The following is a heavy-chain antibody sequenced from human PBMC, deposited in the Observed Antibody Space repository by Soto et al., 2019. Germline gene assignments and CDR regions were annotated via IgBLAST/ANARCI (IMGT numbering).Heavy chain of an antibody. J-gene: IGHJ3*02. CDR2: ISGTGGST. CDR3: AKDRIRYSSGSNGDAFDI. Sequence: GGSLRLSCAASGFTFSSYAMSWVRQAPGKGLEWVSAISGTGGSTYYADSVKGRFTISRDKSKNTLYLQMNSLRAEDTAVYYCAKDRIRYSSGSNGDAFDIWGQGTMVTVSS. CDR1: GFTFSSYA. V-gene: IGHV3-23*01. D-gene: IGHD6-19*01.